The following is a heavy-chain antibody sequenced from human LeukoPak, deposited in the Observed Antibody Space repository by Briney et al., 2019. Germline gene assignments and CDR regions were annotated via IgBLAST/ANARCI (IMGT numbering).Heavy chain of an antibody. CDR1: GFTFSSYG. CDR2: ISYDGSNK. V-gene: IGHV3-30*18. CDR3: AKGLGRASGSPEYSNLYQDY. D-gene: IGHD6-6*01. J-gene: IGHJ4*02. Sequence: QPGRSPRLSCAAYGFTFSSYGMHWVRQAPGKGLEWVAVISYDGSNKYYADSVKGRFTISRDNSKNTLDLQMNSLRAEDTAVYYCAKGLGRASGSPEYSNLYQDYWGQGTLVTVSS.